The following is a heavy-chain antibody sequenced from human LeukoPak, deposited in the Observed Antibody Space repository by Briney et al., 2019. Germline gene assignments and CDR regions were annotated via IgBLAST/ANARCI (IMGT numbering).Heavy chain of an antibody. CDR1: GFTFSSYS. CDR3: ARLASRFGELPNWFDP. Sequence: PGGSLRLSRAASGFTFSSYSMNWVRQAPGKGLEWVSSISSSSGYIYYADSVKGRFTISRDNAKNSLYLQMNSLRAEDTAVYYCARLASRFGELPNWFDPWGQGTLVTVSS. CDR2: ISSSSGYI. J-gene: IGHJ5*02. V-gene: IGHV3-21*01. D-gene: IGHD3-10*01.